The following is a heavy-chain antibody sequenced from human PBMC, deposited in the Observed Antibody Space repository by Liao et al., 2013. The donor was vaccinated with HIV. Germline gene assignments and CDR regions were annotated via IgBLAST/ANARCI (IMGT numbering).Heavy chain of an antibody. V-gene: IGHV4-59*10. J-gene: IGHJ4*02. CDR2: IYTSGST. CDR1: GGSISSYY. Sequence: QVQLQQWGAGLLKPSETLSLTCTVSGGSISSYYWSWIRQPAGKGLEWIGRIYTSGSTYYNPSLKSRVTISVDTSKNQFSLKLSSVTAADTAVYYCARVGRVRGVIEGDDYWGQGTLVTVSS. CDR3: ARVGRVRGVIEGDDY. D-gene: IGHD3-10*01.